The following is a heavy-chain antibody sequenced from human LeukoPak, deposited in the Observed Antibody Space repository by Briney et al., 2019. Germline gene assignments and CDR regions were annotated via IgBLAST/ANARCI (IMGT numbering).Heavy chain of an antibody. D-gene: IGHD6-6*01. CDR2: INQDGSVT. CDR1: GFTFSRYW. CDR3: ARIGYSSSSVDY. Sequence: GGSLRLSCAASGFTFSRYWMSWVRQAPGKGLQWMANINQDGSVTYYVDSVGGRFTISRDNAKNSVYLQVHSLRDEDTAVFYCARIGYSSSSVDYWGQGTLVTVSS. J-gene: IGHJ4*02. V-gene: IGHV3-7*01.